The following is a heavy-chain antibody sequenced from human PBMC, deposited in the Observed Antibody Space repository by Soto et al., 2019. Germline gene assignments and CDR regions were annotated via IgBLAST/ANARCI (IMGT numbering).Heavy chain of an antibody. Sequence: SVKVSCKASGGTFSSYAISWVRQAPGQGLEWMGGIIPIFGTANYAHKFQGRVTITADESTSTAYMELSSLRSEDTAVYYCARDVEGYDFWSGPYYYYGMDVWGQGTTVTVSS. CDR2: IIPIFGTA. D-gene: IGHD3-3*01. CDR1: GGTFSSYA. V-gene: IGHV1-69*13. J-gene: IGHJ6*02. CDR3: ARDVEGYDFWSGPYYYYGMDV.